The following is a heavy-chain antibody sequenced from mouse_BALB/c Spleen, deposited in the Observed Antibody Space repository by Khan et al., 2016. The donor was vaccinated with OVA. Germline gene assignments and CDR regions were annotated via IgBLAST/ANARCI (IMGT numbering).Heavy chain of an antibody. J-gene: IGHJ2*01. Sequence: EVQLQQSGPELVKPGASVKISCKAPGYSFTGFFMNWVMQSHGKSLEWIGRINPHIGETLYNQKFKGKATLTVDESTRTSTMDLRSLASEDSAVYYCARKNGSDFDYWGQGTTLTVSS. V-gene: IGHV1-20*02. CDR1: GYSFTGFF. D-gene: IGHD1-1*01. CDR3: ARKNGSDFDY. CDR2: INPHIGET.